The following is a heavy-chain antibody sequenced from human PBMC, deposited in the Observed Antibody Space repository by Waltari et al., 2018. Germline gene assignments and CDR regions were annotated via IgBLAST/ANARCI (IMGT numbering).Heavy chain of an antibody. Sequence: QVQLVQSGTEVKKPGASVKVSCKASGYTFTSYGISWVRQAPGQGLGWMGGISVNNGNTNDAQKLQGRSTMTTDTSTNTAYMELRSLRYDDTAVYYCARGGLDSGSYLPTPDPLGYWGQGTLVTVSS. CDR3: ARGGLDSGSYLPTPDPLGY. J-gene: IGHJ4*02. CDR1: GYTFTSYG. D-gene: IGHD1-26*01. CDR2: ISVNNGNT. V-gene: IGHV1-18*01.